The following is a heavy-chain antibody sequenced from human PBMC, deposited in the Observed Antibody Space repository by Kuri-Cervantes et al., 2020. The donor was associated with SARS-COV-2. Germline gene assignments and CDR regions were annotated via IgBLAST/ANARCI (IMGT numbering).Heavy chain of an antibody. J-gene: IGHJ4*02. CDR3: ARATVTAH. D-gene: IGHD4-17*01. V-gene: IGHV3-33*08. CDR2: IWYDGSNK. CDR1: GFTFSSYS. Sequence: GESLKISCAASGFTFSSYSMNWVRQAPGKGLEWVAVIWYDGSNKYYADSVKGRFTISRDDAKNSLYLQMNSLRAEDTAVYYCARATVTAHWGQGTLVTVSS.